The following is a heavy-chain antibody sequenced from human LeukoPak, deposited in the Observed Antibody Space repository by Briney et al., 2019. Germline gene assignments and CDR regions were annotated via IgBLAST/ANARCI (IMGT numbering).Heavy chain of an antibody. Sequence: ASVKVSCKVSGGTFSSYAISWVRQAPGQGLEWMGGIIPIFGTANYAQKFQGRVTITADESTSTAYMELSSLRSEDTAVYYCARAPIAAAGTRTLDYWGQGTLVTVSS. V-gene: IGHV1-69*13. CDR3: ARAPIAAAGTRTLDY. CDR2: IIPIFGTA. CDR1: GGTFSSYA. J-gene: IGHJ4*02. D-gene: IGHD6-13*01.